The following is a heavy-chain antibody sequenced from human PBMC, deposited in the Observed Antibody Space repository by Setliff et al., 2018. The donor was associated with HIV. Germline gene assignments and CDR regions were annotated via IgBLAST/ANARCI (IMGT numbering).Heavy chain of an antibody. Sequence: PGGSLRLSCAASGFTFSSHSMNWVRQAPGKGLEWVSYISSTSTTIFQADSVKGRFTISRDNVKNSLYLQMSSLRGEDTAVYYCARGGDRQQLVLIDYWGQGTLVTVSS. CDR3: ARGGDRQQLVLIDY. CDR2: ISSTSTTI. CDR1: GFTFSSHS. V-gene: IGHV3-48*01. D-gene: IGHD6-13*01. J-gene: IGHJ4*02.